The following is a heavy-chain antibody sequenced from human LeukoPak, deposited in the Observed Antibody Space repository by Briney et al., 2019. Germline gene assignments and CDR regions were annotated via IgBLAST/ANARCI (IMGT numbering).Heavy chain of an antibody. Sequence: SVKVSCKASGGTFSSYAISWVRQAPGQGLEWMGGIIPIFGTANYAQKFQGRVTITADESTSTAYMELSSLRSEDTAVYYCARSGSVLQWLGDYYYYYGMDVRGKGTTVTVSS. CDR2: IIPIFGTA. CDR1: GGTFSSYA. CDR3: ARSGSVLQWLGDYYYYYGMDV. J-gene: IGHJ6*04. D-gene: IGHD6-19*01. V-gene: IGHV1-69*01.